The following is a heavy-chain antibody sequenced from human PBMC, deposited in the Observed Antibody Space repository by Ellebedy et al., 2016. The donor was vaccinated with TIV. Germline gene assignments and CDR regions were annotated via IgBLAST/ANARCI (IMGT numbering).Heavy chain of an antibody. V-gene: IGHV3-23*01. CDR2: ISSDGSNT. Sequence: GESLKISCAASGFTFSSFAMHWVRQAPGKGLEWLSVISSDGSNTYHADSVKGRFTITRDNSKNTLYLQMNRLRTEDTAVYFCAKGSSSGFTYDRVGFEYWGQGAQVTVSS. D-gene: IGHD3-22*01. CDR1: GFTFSSFA. CDR3: AKGSSSGFTYDRVGFEY. J-gene: IGHJ4*02.